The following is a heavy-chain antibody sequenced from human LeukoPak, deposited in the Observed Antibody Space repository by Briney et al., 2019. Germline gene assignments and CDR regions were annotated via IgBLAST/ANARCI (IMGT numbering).Heavy chain of an antibody. J-gene: IGHJ4*02. CDR3: VTGSQIRETAF. CDR1: GFTFSSYS. V-gene: IGHV3-21*04. Sequence: PGGSLRPSCAASGFTFSSYSMNWVRQAPGKGLEWLSYISGSGSDTNYAASVKGRFTITRDNAKNSLYLQMNSLRAEDTAVYYCVTGSQIRETAFWGQGTLVTVSS. CDR2: ISGSGSDT. D-gene: IGHD3-10*01.